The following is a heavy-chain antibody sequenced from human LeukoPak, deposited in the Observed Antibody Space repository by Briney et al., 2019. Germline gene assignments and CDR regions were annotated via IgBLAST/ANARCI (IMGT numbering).Heavy chain of an antibody. CDR1: AFTVKTNY. D-gene: IGHD2-15*01. V-gene: IGHV3-66*01. CDR2: KSTDGNT. CDR3: SRGGGAFCGTSCYRNFDY. J-gene: IGHJ4*02. Sequence: WGSLRLSCAVSAFTVKTNYMSWLRQASGKGLVGVSTKSTDGNTYYADSAKGGFIISRDNSKNTLYLQMNSLRVDDTAVYYCSRGGGAFCGTSCYRNFDYWGQGTLVTVSS.